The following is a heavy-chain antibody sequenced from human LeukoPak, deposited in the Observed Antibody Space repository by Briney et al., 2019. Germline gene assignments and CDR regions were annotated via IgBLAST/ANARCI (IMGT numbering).Heavy chain of an antibody. Sequence: SVKVSCKASGGTFSSYAISWVRQAPGQGLEWMGGIIPIFGTANYAQKFPGRVTITADESTSTAYMELSSLRSEDTAVYYCAREVRYPDAFDIWGQGTMVTVSS. V-gene: IGHV1-69*01. D-gene: IGHD3-9*01. J-gene: IGHJ3*02. CDR1: GGTFSSYA. CDR2: IIPIFGTA. CDR3: AREVRYPDAFDI.